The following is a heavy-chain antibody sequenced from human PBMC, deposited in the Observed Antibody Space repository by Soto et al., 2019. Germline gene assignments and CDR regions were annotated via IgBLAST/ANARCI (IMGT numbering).Heavy chain of an antibody. J-gene: IGHJ4*01. CDR2: IYYSGGT. D-gene: IGHD3-22*01. Sequence: PSETLSLTCTVSGGSVSSGSFYWSWIRQPPGKGLEWIGYIYYSGGTNYNPSLKNRVTISKDTSDNHFSLKLSSVTAADTAIYYCARDQGYYDSSGYFDYWGHGTLVTVSS. CDR3: ARDQGYYDSSGYFDY. V-gene: IGHV4-61*03. CDR1: GGSVSSGSFY.